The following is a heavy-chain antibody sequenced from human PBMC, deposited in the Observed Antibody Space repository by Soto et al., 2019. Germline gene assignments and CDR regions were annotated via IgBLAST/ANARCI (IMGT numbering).Heavy chain of an antibody. CDR1: GGSVSSGSYY. V-gene: IGHV4-61*01. Sequence: PSETLSLTCTVPGGSVSSGSYYWTWIRQPPGKGLECIGYIYYSGSTNYNPSLKGRVTMSVDTSRNQFSLKLSSVTAADTALYYCARVSTRVVGYFDCWGQGTLVTVSS. CDR3: ARVSTRVVGYFDC. J-gene: IGHJ4*02. CDR2: IYYSGST. D-gene: IGHD2-15*01.